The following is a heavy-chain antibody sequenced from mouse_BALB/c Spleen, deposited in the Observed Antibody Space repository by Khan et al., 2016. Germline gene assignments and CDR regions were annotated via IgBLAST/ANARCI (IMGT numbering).Heavy chain of an antibody. CDR3: ATRPYGNSWYFDV. CDR2: IWSGGST. CDR1: GCSLTSYG. V-gene: IGHV2-2*02. Sequence: QVQLKQSGPGLVQPSQSLSITCTVSGCSLTSYGVHWVRQSPGKGLEWLGVIWSGGSTDYNAAFISRLSISKDNSKSQVFFKMNSLQANDTAIYYCATRPYGNSWYFDVWGAGTTVTVSS. D-gene: IGHD2-1*01. J-gene: IGHJ1*01.